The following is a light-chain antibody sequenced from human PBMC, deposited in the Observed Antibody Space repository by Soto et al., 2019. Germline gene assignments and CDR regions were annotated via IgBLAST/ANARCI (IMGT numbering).Light chain of an antibody. CDR1: QSISSW. CDR2: AAS. CDR3: QQSYSTPRP. V-gene: IGKV1-39*01. Sequence: IQMTQSPATLSGSVGDRVTITCRASQSISSWLAWYQQKPGKAPKLLIYAASSLQSGVPSRFSGSGSGTDFTLTISSLQPEDFATYYCQQSYSTPRPFGQGSKVDIK. J-gene: IGKJ1*01.